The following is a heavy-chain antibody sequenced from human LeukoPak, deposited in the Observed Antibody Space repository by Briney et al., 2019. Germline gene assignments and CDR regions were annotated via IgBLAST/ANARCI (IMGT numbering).Heavy chain of an antibody. J-gene: IGHJ5*02. CDR3: AKDRFGYSVGWFFDP. V-gene: IGHV3-23*01. CDR1: GFTFNNYA. Sequence: GGSLRLSCAASGFTFNNYAMNWVRQAPGKGLEWVSGITGSSGGTYYAASVKGRFTISRDSSKNTLYLQMKSLRVEDTAVYYCAKDRFGYSVGWFFDPWGQGTLVTVSS. D-gene: IGHD6-19*01. CDR2: ITGSSGGT.